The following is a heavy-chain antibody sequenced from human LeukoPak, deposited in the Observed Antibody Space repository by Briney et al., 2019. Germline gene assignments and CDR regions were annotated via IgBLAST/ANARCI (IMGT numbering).Heavy chain of an antibody. CDR1: GFIFTNFA. J-gene: IGHJ4*02. Sequence: GGSLRLSCAASGFIFTNFAMTWVRQAPGKGLEWVSSISDTYGTTYYTDSVKGRCTISRDNSKNTVYLQLNNLRTEDTAVYFCVRHDSFIPFWGQGTLVTVSS. V-gene: IGHV3-23*01. CDR2: ISDTYGTT. D-gene: IGHD2-21*01. CDR3: VRHDSFIPF.